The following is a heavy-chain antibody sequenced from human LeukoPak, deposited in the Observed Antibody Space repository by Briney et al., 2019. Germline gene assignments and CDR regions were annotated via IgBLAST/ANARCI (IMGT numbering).Heavy chain of an antibody. V-gene: IGHV1-18*01. Sequence: ASVKVSYKASGYTFTSYGISWVRQAPGQGLEWMGWISAYNGNTNYAQKLQGRVTMTTDTSTSTAYMELRSLRSDDTAVYYCARVVWYFDWRRIDYWGQGTLVTVSS. J-gene: IGHJ4*02. CDR1: GYTFTSYG. CDR3: ARVVWYFDWRRIDY. CDR2: ISAYNGNT. D-gene: IGHD3-9*01.